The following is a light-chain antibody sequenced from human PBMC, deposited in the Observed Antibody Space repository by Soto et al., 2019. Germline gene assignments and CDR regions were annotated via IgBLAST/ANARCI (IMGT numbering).Light chain of an antibody. J-gene: IGKJ4*01. CDR3: QQHDNSPT. CDR2: GAS. CDR1: QSVSTS. V-gene: IGKV3-20*01. Sequence: EIVLTQSPGTLSLSPGERATLSCRASQSVSTSLVWYQQKAGQAPRLLIYGASNRAPGIPYRFSGSGSGTDFTLTINRLEPEDFAVYYCQQHDNSPTFGRGTKVEI.